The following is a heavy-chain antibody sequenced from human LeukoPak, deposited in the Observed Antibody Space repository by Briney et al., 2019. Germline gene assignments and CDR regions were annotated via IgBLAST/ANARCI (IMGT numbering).Heavy chain of an antibody. CDR1: GFTFSSYS. CDR2: ISSSSSYI. V-gene: IGHV3-21*01. Sequence: GGSLRLSCAASGFTFSSYSMNWVRQAPGKGLEWVSSISSSSSYIYYADSVKGRFTISRDSAKNSLYLQMNSLRAEDTAVYYCARALYYYGSGSPGLDYFDYWGQGTLVTVSS. J-gene: IGHJ4*02. D-gene: IGHD3-10*01. CDR3: ARALYYYGSGSPGLDYFDY.